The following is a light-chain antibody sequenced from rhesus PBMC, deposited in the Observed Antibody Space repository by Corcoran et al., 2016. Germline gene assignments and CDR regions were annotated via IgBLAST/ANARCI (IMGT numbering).Light chain of an antibody. CDR2: GAY. CDR3: QQDNDLLPT. J-gene: IGKJ1*01. V-gene: IGKV3-40*03. CDR1: ESFGSY. Sequence: EIVMTQSPATLSLSPGETATLSCRASESFGSYLAWYQQNPGQAPKLLVHGAYFRATGIPDKFSGSGDRTEVTLTISSLEPEDVGVYHCQQDNDLLPTFGQGTKVEIK.